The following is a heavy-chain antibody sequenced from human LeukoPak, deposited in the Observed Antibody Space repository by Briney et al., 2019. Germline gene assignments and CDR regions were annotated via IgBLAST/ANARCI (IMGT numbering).Heavy chain of an antibody. CDR2: ISAYNGNT. V-gene: IGHV1-18*04. Sequence: ASVKVSYKASGYTFTSYGISWVRQAPGQGLEWMGWISAYNGNTNYAQKLQGRVTMTTDTSTSTAYMELRSLRSDDTAVYYCARDLGVVVAADYFDYWGQGTLVTVSS. J-gene: IGHJ4*02. CDR1: GYTFTSYG. CDR3: ARDLGVVVAADYFDY. D-gene: IGHD2-15*01.